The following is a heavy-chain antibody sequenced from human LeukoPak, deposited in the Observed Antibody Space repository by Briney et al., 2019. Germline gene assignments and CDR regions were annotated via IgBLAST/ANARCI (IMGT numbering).Heavy chain of an antibody. CDR2: VSGSGGNT. V-gene: IGHV3-23*01. CDR3: AIFGGNSGRREDY. Sequence: GGSLRLSCAASGFTFSSYGMHWVRQAPGKGLEWVSSVSGSGGNTYYVDSVKGRSTISRDNSKNTLYLQMNSQRVDDTAVYFCAIFGGNSGRREDYWGQGTLVTVSS. CDR1: GFTFSSYG. D-gene: IGHD4-23*01. J-gene: IGHJ4*02.